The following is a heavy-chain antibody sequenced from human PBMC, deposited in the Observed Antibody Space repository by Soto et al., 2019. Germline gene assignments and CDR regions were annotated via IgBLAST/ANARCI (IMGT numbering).Heavy chain of an antibody. V-gene: IGHV3-21*01. CDR3: ARVRGIAVAGTWDYYYGMDV. D-gene: IGHD6-19*01. Sequence: GGSLRLSCAASGFTFSSYSMNWVRQAPGKGLEWVSSISSSSSYIYYADSVKGRFTISRDNAKNSLYLQMNSLRAEDTAVYYCARVRGIAVAGTWDYYYGMDVWGQGTTVTVSS. CDR1: GFTFSSYS. CDR2: ISSSSSYI. J-gene: IGHJ6*02.